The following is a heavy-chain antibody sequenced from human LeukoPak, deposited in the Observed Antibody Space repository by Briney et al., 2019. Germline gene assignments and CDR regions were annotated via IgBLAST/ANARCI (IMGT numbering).Heavy chain of an antibody. CDR2: IYPGDSDT. V-gene: IGHV5-51*01. CDR1: GYSFSSYW. CDR3: ARAGYSSGWYNNRGNYFNP. Sequence: GESLKISCKGSGYSFSSYWIGWVRKMPGKGLEWMGIIYPGDSDTRYSPSFQGQVTISADTSIGTAYLQWSSLKASDTAMYYCARAGYSSGWYNNRGNYFNPWGQGTPVTVSS. J-gene: IGHJ5*02. D-gene: IGHD6-19*01.